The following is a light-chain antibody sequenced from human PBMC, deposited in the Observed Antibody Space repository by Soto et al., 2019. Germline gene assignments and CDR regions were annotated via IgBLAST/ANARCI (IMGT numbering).Light chain of an antibody. V-gene: IGKV3-20*01. CDR3: QQYGSAPKT. CDR1: QSVSSSY. CDR2: GAS. Sequence: EIVLTQSPGTLSLSPGERATLSCRASQSVSSSYLAWYQQKPGQAPRLLIYGASSRATGIPDRFSGSGSGTDFTLTISRLEPEEFSVYYFQQYGSAPKTFGQWTKVEIK. J-gene: IGKJ1*01.